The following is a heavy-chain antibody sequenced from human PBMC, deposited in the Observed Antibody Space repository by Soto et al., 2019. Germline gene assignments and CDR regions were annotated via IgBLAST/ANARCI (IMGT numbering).Heavy chain of an antibody. D-gene: IGHD5-18*01. J-gene: IGHJ4*02. CDR2: ISSGSSYI. V-gene: IGHV3-21*01. CDR3: ARGAASYGSLDY. CDR1: GFTFSSYS. Sequence: EVQLVESGGGLVKPGGSLRLSCAASGFTFSSYSMNWVRQAPGKGLEWVSSISSGSSYIYYADSVKGRFTISRDNAKNSLYLQMNSLRAEDTAVYYCARGAASYGSLDYWGQGTLVTVSS.